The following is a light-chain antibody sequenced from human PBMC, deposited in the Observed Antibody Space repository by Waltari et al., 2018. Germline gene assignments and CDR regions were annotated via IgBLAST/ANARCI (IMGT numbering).Light chain of an antibody. CDR1: SSDVGAYNF. CDR2: EVS. V-gene: IGLV2-14*01. CDR3: TSFTSRSTWV. J-gene: IGLJ3*02. Sequence: QSALTQPVSVSESPGQSITISCTGTSSDVGAYNFVSWYQQHPGKAPKLMIDEVSNRPSGVSSRCSASKSGNTASLTISGLQAEDEADYYCTSFTSRSTWVFGGGTKLTVL.